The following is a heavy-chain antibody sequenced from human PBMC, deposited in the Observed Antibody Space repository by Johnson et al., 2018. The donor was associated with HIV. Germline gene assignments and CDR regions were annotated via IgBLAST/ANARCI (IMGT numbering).Heavy chain of an antibody. CDR2: ISFDESNY. CDR1: GFTFSSCA. J-gene: IGHJ3*02. V-gene: IGHV3-30-3*01. Sequence: QVQLVESGGGVVQPGGSLRLSCAASGFTFSSCAMHWVRQAPGKGLEWVAVISFDESNYYYADSVKGRFIISSDNAKNSLYLQMTSLRAEDTALYYCAKSYCPGCDGFDMWGQGTMVTVSS. CDR3: AKSYCPGCDGFDM. D-gene: IGHD2-8*02.